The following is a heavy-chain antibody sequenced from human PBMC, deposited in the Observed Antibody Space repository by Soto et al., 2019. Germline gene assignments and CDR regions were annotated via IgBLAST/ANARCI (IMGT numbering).Heavy chain of an antibody. CDR1: GFTFSSYA. J-gene: IGHJ4*02. CDR2: ISWDGGST. CDR3: AKAIYGSGSLIDY. D-gene: IGHD3-10*01. V-gene: IGHV3-43*02. Sequence: GGSLRLSCAASGFTFSSYAMSWVRQAPGKGLEWVSLISWDGGSTYYADSVKGRFTISRDNSKNSLYLQMNSLRTEDTALYYCAKAIYGSGSLIDYWGQGTLVIVSS.